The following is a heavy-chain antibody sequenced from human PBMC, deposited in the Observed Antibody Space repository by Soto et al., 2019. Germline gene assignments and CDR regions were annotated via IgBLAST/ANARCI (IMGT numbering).Heavy chain of an antibody. CDR2: INPSGTNT. Sequence: QVQLVESGGGLAKPGGSLRLSCAASGFTFGDHYMSWIRQAPGKGLEWISYINPSGTNTDYADSVKGRFTISRDNAENSLFLQMNSLRAEDMALYYCARGHHSMDVWGQGATVSVSS. J-gene: IGHJ6*02. V-gene: IGHV3-11*06. CDR1: GFTFGDHY. CDR3: ARGHHSMDV.